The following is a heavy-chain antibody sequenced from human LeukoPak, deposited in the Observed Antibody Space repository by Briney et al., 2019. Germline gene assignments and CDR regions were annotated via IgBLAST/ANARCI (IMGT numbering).Heavy chain of an antibody. CDR2: ISAYNGNT. J-gene: IGHJ6*03. CDR3: ARADHYYSYYMDV. Sequence: VASVKVSCKASGYTFTSYGISWVRQAPGQGLECMGWISAYNGNTNYAQQVQGRVTMTTDTSTSTAYMELRSLRSDDTAVYYCARADHYYSYYMDVWGKGTTVTVSS. V-gene: IGHV1-18*01. CDR1: GYTFTSYG.